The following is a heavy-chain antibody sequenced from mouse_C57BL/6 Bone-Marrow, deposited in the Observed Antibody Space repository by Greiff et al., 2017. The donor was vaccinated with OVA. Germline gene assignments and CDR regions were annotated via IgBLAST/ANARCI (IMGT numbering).Heavy chain of an antibody. CDR1: GFSLTSYA. D-gene: IGHD2-1*01. J-gene: IGHJ3*01. V-gene: IGHV2-9-1*01. CDR3: ARNGGYYGNYLAWFAY. Sequence: VKLMESGPGLVAPSQSLSITCTVSGFSLTSYAISWVRQPPGKGLEWLGVIWTGGGTNYNSALKSRLSISKDNSKSQVFLKMNSLQTDDTARYYCARNGGYYGNYLAWFAYWGQGTLVTVSA. CDR2: IWTGGGT.